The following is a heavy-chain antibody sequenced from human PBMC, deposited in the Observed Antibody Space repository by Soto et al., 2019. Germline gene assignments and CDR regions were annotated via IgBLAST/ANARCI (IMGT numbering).Heavy chain of an antibody. CDR3: AREVWEDTFERGTSYYYYMDV. CDR1: GGSISSGDYY. CDR2: IYYSGST. V-gene: IGHV4-31*03. J-gene: IGHJ6*03. D-gene: IGHD3-16*01. Sequence: QVQLQESGPGLVKPSQTLSLTCTVSGGSISSGDYYWSWIRQHPGKGLEWIGYIYYSGSTYYNPFLKRRVTLSRDTSKKQFSLKLSSVTAADTAVYYCAREVWEDTFERGTSYYYYMDVWGKGTTVTVSS.